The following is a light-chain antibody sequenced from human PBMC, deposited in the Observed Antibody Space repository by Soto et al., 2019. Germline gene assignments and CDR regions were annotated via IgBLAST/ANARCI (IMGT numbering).Light chain of an antibody. V-gene: IGLV2-14*03. Sequence: HSVLTQPASVSGSPGQSITISCTGTSSDVGGYNYVSWYQHHPGKAPKLMIYDVSSRPSGVSNRFSGSKSGNTASLTISGLQAEDEADYYCSSYTSSRTLVFGTGTKVTVL. CDR2: DVS. J-gene: IGLJ1*01. CDR1: SSDVGGYNY. CDR3: SSYTSSRTLV.